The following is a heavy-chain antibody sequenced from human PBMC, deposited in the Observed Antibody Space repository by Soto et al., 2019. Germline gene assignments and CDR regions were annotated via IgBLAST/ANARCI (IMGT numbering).Heavy chain of an antibody. Sequence: QVQLQQSGPGLVKPSQTLSLTCAITGDSVSSNSAGWSWVRQSPSRGLEWLGRTYYRSKWYYEYAVSVRGRITIKPDTSKNQYSLQLNSVTPEDTAVYFCARGEQYSGRIFDYWGQGTLVTVSS. J-gene: IGHJ4*01. D-gene: IGHD1-26*01. V-gene: IGHV6-1*01. CDR1: GDSVSSNSAG. CDR2: TYYRSKWYY. CDR3: ARGEQYSGRIFDY.